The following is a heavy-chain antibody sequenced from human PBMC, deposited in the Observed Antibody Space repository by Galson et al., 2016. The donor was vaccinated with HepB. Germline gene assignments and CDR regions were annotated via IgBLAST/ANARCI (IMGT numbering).Heavy chain of an antibody. CDR2: ISYDGSLK. V-gene: IGHV3-30*18. Sequence: LRLSCAASGFTFINYGMHWVRQAPGKGLEWVAVISYDGSLKYYGDSVTGRFTISRDDSKSTVYLQMNSLRVEDTAVYYCAKWEGSGYFTIDYWGQGTLVTVSS. J-gene: IGHJ4*02. CDR3: AKWEGSGYFTIDY. CDR1: GFTFINYG. D-gene: IGHD5-12*01.